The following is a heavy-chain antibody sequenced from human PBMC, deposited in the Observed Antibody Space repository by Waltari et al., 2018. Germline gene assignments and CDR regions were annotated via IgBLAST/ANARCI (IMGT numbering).Heavy chain of an antibody. Sequence: QVQLQESGPGLVKPSETLSLSCTVSGGSISNYYWSWIRQPPGKGREWIGYIYYSGSTNYNPSLKSRVTISVDTSKNQFSLKLSSVTAADTAVYYCARHLDYYGSGTYHIWGQGTLVTVSS. CDR3: ARHLDYYGSGTYHI. J-gene: IGHJ4*02. CDR1: GGSISNYY. D-gene: IGHD3-10*01. V-gene: IGHV4-59*08. CDR2: IYYSGST.